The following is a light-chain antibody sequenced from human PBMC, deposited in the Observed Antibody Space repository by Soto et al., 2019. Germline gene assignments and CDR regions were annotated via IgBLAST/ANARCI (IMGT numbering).Light chain of an antibody. CDR2: DAS. CDR3: QQYNSYS. V-gene: IGKV1-5*02. Sequence: DIQMTQSPSTLSASVGDRFTTICRARQSVGSGLAWYQQKPGKDPKLLIYDASRWESGVPSRFSGSGSRTEFTLTISSLQPDEFATYYCQQYNSYSFGQGTKVDIK. J-gene: IGKJ2*01. CDR1: QSVGSG.